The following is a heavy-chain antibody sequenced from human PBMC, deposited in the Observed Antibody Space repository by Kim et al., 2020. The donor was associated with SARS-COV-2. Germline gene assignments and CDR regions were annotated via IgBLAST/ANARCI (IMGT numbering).Heavy chain of an antibody. CDR3: TTVVWGRDGYNSDY. CDR1: GFTFSNAW. V-gene: IGHV3-15*01. J-gene: IGHJ4*02. D-gene: IGHD5-12*01. Sequence: GGSLRLSCAASGFTFSNAWMSWVRQAPGKGLEWVGRIKSKTDGGTTDYAAPVKGRFTISRDDSKNTLYLQMNSLKTEDTAVYYCTTVVWGRDGYNSDYWGQGTLVTVSS. CDR2: IKSKTDGGTT.